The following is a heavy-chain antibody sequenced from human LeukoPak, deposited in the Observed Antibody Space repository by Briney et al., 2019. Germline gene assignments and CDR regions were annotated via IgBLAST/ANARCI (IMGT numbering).Heavy chain of an antibody. CDR1: GFTFSSYS. D-gene: IGHD2-8*01. J-gene: IGHJ6*03. CDR3: AKDRCSNGIGCYYYYMAV. CDR2: ISSSSSYI. Sequence: PGGSLRLSCAASGFTFSSYSMNWVRQAPGKGLEWVSSISSSSSYIYYADSVKGRFSISRDNSKNILFLQMNSLRAEDTAVYYCAKDRCSNGIGCYYYYMAVWGKGTTVTISS. V-gene: IGHV3-21*01.